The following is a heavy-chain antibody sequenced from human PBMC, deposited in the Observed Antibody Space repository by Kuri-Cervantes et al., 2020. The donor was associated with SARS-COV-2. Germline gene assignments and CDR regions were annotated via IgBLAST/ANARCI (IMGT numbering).Heavy chain of an antibody. D-gene: IGHD6-13*01. Sequence: GESLKISCAGSGFTFSTTPMQWVRQAPGKGLEWVSAISGSGGSTYYADSVKGRFTISRDISKNTLYLQMNSLRAEDTAVYYCAKEGGYSSSWLFFDYWGQGTLVTVSS. CDR1: GFTFSTTP. CDR3: AKEGGYSSSWLFFDY. V-gene: IGHV3-23*01. J-gene: IGHJ4*02. CDR2: ISGSGGST.